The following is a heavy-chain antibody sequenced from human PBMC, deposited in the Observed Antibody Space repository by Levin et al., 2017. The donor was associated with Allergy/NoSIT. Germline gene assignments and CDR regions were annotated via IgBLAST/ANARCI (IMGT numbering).Heavy chain of an antibody. D-gene: IGHD3-10*01. CDR1: GDSISTSSSW. CDR3: ARLVYGSGSTNWFDP. CDR2: IYYSGNT. J-gene: IGHJ5*02. Sequence: SETLSLTCAVSGDSISTSSSWWSWVRQPPGKGLEWIGEIYYSGNTNYNPSLKSRVTISVDKSKNQFSLSLRSVTAADTAVYYCARLVYGSGSTNWFDPGGQGTLVTVSS. V-gene: IGHV4-4*02.